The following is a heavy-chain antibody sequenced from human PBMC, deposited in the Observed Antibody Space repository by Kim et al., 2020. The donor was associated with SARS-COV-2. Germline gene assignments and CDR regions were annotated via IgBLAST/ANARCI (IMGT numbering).Heavy chain of an antibody. V-gene: IGHV4-4*07. CDR2: IYTSGST. Sequence: SETLSLTCTVSGGSISSYYWSWIRQPAGKGLEWIGRIYTSGSTNYNPSLKSRVTMSVDTSKNQFSLKLSSVTAADTAVYYCARDSKSPQRRWLQSPPWFDYWGQGTLVTVSS. CDR3: ARDSKSPQRRWLQSPPWFDY. CDR1: GGSISSYY. J-gene: IGHJ4*02. D-gene: IGHD5-12*01.